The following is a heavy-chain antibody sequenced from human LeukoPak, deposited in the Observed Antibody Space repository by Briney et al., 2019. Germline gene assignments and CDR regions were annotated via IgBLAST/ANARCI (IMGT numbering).Heavy chain of an antibody. Sequence: SETLSLTCTVSGGSISSHYWSWVRQPRGKGLEWIVYIYYSGSTNYNPSLKSRVTISVDTSKNQSALKLSSLTAADTAVYYCARHDGSYFDYWGQGTLVTVSS. CDR2: IYYSGST. V-gene: IGHV4-59*08. CDR1: GGSISSHY. D-gene: IGHD1-26*01. CDR3: ARHDGSYFDY. J-gene: IGHJ4*02.